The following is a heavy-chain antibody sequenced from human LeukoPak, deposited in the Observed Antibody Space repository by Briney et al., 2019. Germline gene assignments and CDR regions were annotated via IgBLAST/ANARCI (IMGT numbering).Heavy chain of an antibody. J-gene: IGHJ4*02. Sequence: GGSLRLSCTVSGFTVSSNSMSWVRQAPGKGLEYVSAISSNGGSTYYANSVKGRFTISRDNSKNTLYLQMGSLRAEDMAVYYCARSGPFDYWGQGTLVTVSS. CDR1: GFTVSSNS. CDR2: ISSNGGST. CDR3: ARSGPFDY. V-gene: IGHV3-64*01.